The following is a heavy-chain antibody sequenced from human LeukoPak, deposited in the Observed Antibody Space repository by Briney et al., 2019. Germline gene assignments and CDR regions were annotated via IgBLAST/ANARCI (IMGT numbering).Heavy chain of an antibody. V-gene: IGHV4-4*07. Sequence: PSETLSLTCSVSGGSISSYYWCWIRQPAGKGLEWIGRIHRYEGFNYNPSLRSRVTMSVDTSKNQFSLKLSSVTAADTAVYYCARLSQSTSWYDDYWGQGTLVTVSS. J-gene: IGHJ4*02. CDR3: ARLSQSTSWYDDY. CDR2: IHRYEGF. CDR1: GGSISSYY. D-gene: IGHD6-13*01.